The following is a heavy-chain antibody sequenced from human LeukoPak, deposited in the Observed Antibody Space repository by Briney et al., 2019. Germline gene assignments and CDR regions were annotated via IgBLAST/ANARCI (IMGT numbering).Heavy chain of an antibody. V-gene: IGHV4-39*01. CDR1: GGSISSSSYY. CDR3: ARHSLVHHADWFDP. Sequence: SETLSLTCTVSGGSISSSSYYWGWIRQPPGKGLEWIGSIYYSGSTYYNPSLKSRVTISVDTSKNQFSLKLSSVTAADTAVYYCARHSLVHHADWFDPWGQGTLVTVSS. D-gene: IGHD2-8*01. J-gene: IGHJ5*02. CDR2: IYYSGST.